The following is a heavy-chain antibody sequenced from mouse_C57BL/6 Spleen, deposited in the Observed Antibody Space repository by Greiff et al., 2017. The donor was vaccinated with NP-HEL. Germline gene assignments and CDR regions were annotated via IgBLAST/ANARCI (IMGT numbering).Heavy chain of an antibody. CDR2: IHPNSGST. CDR3: ARCEDYDGYFDV. CDR1: GYTFTSYW. V-gene: IGHV1-64*01. J-gene: IGHJ1*03. Sequence: QVQLQQPGAELVKPGASVKLSCKASGYTFTSYWMHWVKQRPGQGLEWIGMIHPNSGSTNYNEKFKSKATLTVDKSSSTAYMQLSSLTSEDSAVYYCARCEDYDGYFDVWGTGTTVTVSS. D-gene: IGHD2-4*01.